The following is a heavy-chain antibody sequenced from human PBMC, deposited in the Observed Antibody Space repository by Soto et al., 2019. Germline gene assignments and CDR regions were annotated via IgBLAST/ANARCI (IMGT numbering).Heavy chain of an antibody. CDR3: ARDIRNEGNGNYYYMDV. V-gene: IGHV3-20*01. J-gene: IGHJ6*03. CDR1: GFTFDDYG. CDR2: INWNGGST. D-gene: IGHD1-1*01. Sequence: GGSLRLSCAASGFTFDDYGMSWVRQAPGKGLEWVSGINWNGGSTGYADSVKGRFTISRDNAKNSLYLQMNSLRAEDTALYHCARDIRNEGNGNYYYMDVWGKGTTVTVSS.